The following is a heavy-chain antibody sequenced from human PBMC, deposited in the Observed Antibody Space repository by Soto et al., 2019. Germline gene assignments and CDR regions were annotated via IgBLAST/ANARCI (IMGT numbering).Heavy chain of an antibody. D-gene: IGHD6-13*01. J-gene: IGHJ5*02. V-gene: IGHV1-18*01. Sequence: QVQLVQSGAEVKKPGASVKVSCKASGYTFTSYGISWVRQAPGQGLEWMGWISAYNGNTNYAQKLQGRVTMTTDTATTPADMELRSLRSDDTAVYYCARGIAAAASNWFDPSGQGTLVTVSS. CDR2: ISAYNGNT. CDR1: GYTFTSYG. CDR3: ARGIAAAASNWFDP.